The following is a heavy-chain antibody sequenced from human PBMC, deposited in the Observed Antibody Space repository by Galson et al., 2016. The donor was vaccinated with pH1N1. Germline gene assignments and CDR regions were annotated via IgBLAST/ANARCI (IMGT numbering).Heavy chain of an antibody. V-gene: IGHV3-48*03. CDR2: ISTSSSTI. CDR3: AKVRPVVVDATVYFYYGMDV. Sequence: SLRLSCAASGFRFSYYEMNWVRQAPGRGLEWVSYISTSSSTIYYADSVKGRFTISRDNAKNSLYLQMTSLRADDTAIYYCAKVRPVVVDATVYFYYGMDVWGQGTTVTVSS. CDR1: GFRFSYYE. J-gene: IGHJ6*02. D-gene: IGHD2-8*02.